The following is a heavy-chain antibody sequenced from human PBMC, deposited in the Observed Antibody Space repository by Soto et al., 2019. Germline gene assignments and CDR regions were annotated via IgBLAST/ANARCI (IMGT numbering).Heavy chain of an antibody. CDR1: GGSISSYY. J-gene: IGHJ6*03. D-gene: IGHD4-17*01. CDR2: IYYSGST. Sequence: SETLSLTCTVSGGSISSYYWSWIRQPPGKGLEWIGYIYYSGSTNYIPSLKSRVTISVDTSKNQFSLKLSSVTAADTAVYYCATLQTTVTARYYYYYMDVWGKGTTVTVSS. CDR3: ATLQTTVTARYYYYYMDV. V-gene: IGHV4-59*01.